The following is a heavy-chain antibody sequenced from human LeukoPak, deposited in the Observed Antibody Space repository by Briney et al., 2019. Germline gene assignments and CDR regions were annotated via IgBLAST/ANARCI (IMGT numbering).Heavy chain of an antibody. CDR1: GYSISSGYY. Sequence: SETLSLTCTVFGYSISSGYYWGWIRQPPGKGLEWIGSIHHSGSTYYNKSLKSRVTVSVDTSKNQFSLKLSSVTAADTAVYYCARAIASYGDPTYYFDYWGQGTLVTVSS. CDR2: IHHSGST. J-gene: IGHJ4*02. D-gene: IGHD4-17*01. CDR3: ARAIASYGDPTYYFDY. V-gene: IGHV4-38-2*02.